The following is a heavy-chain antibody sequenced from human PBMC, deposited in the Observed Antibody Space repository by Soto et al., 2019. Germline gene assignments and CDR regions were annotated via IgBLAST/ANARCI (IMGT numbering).Heavy chain of an antibody. CDR1: GYTFTSYA. D-gene: IGHD3-10*01. Sequence: QVQLVQSGAEVKKPGASVKVSCKASGYTFTSYAMHWVRQAPGQRLEWMGWINAGNGNTKYSQKFQGRVTITRDTSASTAYMELSSLRSEDTAVYYCARALGTMVRGVIRYYYYGMDVWGQGTTVTVSS. V-gene: IGHV1-3*01. CDR2: INAGNGNT. CDR3: ARALGTMVRGVIRYYYYGMDV. J-gene: IGHJ6*02.